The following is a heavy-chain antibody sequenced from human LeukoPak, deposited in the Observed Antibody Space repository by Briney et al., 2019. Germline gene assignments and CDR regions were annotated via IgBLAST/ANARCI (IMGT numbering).Heavy chain of an antibody. D-gene: IGHD6-13*01. Sequence: ASVKVSCKVSGHTLSDLSMHWVRQAPGKGLEWMGGFDPENGKTVYAKKFQGRVTLTEDTSRDTGYMEVSSLRSEDTAVYYCGTKRWAAAGPIDFWGQGTLVIVSS. CDR2: FDPENGKT. CDR3: GTKRWAAAGPIDF. J-gene: IGHJ4*02. V-gene: IGHV1-24*01. CDR1: GHTLSDLS.